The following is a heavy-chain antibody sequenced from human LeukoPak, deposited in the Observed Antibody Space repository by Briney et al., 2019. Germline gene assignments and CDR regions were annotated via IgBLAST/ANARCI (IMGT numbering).Heavy chain of an antibody. CDR2: IYYSGST. V-gene: IGHV4-59*08. Sequence: TTSETLSLTCTVSGGSISSYYWSWIRQPPGKGLEWIGYIYYSGSTNYNPSLKSRVTISVDTSKSQFSLKLSSVTAADTAVYYCARARISSGWYALFDYWGQGTLVIVSS. D-gene: IGHD6-19*01. CDR3: ARARISSGWYALFDY. J-gene: IGHJ4*02. CDR1: GGSISSYY.